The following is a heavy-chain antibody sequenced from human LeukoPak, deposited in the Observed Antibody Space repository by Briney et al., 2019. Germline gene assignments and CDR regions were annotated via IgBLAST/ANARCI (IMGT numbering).Heavy chain of an antibody. J-gene: IGHJ6*02. CDR2: IYTSGST. Sequence: SQTLSLTCTVSGGSISSGSYYWSWIRQPAGKGLEWIGRIYTSGSTNYNPSLKSRVTISVDTSKNQFSLKLSCVTAADTAVYYCARDGYYYYGMDVWGQGTTVTVSS. V-gene: IGHV4-61*02. CDR1: GGSISSGSYY. CDR3: ARDGYYYYGMDV.